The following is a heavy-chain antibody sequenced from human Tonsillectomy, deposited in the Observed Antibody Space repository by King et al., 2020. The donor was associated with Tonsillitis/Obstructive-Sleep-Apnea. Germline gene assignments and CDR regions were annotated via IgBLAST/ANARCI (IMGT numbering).Heavy chain of an antibody. D-gene: IGHD3-3*01. CDR3: AREYDFWSGYYNY. V-gene: IGHV3-21*01. CDR2: ISSSSSYI. CDR1: GFTFSSYS. Sequence: VQLVESGGGMVKPGGSLRLYCAASGFTFSSYSMNWVRQAPGKGLEWVSSISSSSSYIYYADSVKGRFTISRDNAKNSLYLQMNSLRAEDTAVYYCAREYDFWSGYYNYWGQGTLVTVSS. J-gene: IGHJ4*02.